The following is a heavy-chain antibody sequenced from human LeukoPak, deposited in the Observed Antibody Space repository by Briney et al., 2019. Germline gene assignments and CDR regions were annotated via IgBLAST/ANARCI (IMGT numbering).Heavy chain of an antibody. CDR3: ARDLAAYDAFDI. V-gene: IGHV3-7*03. Sequence: GGSLRLSCAASGFTFISYWMSWVRQAPGRGLEGVANIKQDGSEKYYVDSVKGRFTISRDNAKNSLYLQMNSLRAEDTAVYYCARDLAAYDAFDIWGQGTMVTVSS. D-gene: IGHD2-15*01. J-gene: IGHJ3*02. CDR2: IKQDGSEK. CDR1: GFTFISYW.